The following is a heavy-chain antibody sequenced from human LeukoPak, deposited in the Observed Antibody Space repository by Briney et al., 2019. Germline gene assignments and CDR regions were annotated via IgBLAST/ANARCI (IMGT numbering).Heavy chain of an antibody. V-gene: IGHV3-20*04. Sequence: GGSLRLSCAASGFTFDDYGMSWVRQAPEKGLEWVSGINWNGGSTGYADSVKGRFTISRDNAKNSLYLQMNSLRAEDTALYYCARSYYYDSSGAYYFDYWGQGTLVTVSS. CDR2: INWNGGST. CDR3: ARSYYYDSSGAYYFDY. J-gene: IGHJ4*02. CDR1: GFTFDDYG. D-gene: IGHD3-22*01.